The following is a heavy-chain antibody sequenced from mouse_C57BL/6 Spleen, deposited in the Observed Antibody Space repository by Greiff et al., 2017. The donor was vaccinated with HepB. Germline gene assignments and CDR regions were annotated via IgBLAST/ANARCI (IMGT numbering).Heavy chain of an antibody. CDR3: ARGYSSGFGAWFTY. D-gene: IGHD3-2*02. CDR1: GYTFTSYW. J-gene: IGHJ3*01. Sequence: VQLQQPGAELVRPGSSVKLSCKASGYTFTSYWMHWVKQRPIQGLEWIGNIDPSDSETHYNQKFKDKATLTVDKSSSTAYMQLSSLTSEDSAVYYCARGYSSGFGAWFTYWGQGTLVTVSA. CDR2: IDPSDSET. V-gene: IGHV1-52*01.